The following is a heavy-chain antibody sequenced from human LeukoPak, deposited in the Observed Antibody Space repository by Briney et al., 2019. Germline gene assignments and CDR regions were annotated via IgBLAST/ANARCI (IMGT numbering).Heavy chain of an antibody. J-gene: IGHJ4*02. CDR2: ISGSGGST. V-gene: IGHV3-23*01. CDR3: AKASAVTTVTYY. CDR1: GFTFSSYA. D-gene: IGHD4-17*01. Sequence: GGSLRLSCAASGFTFSSYAMSWVRQAPGKGLEWVSAISGSGGSTYYADSVKGRFTISRDNSKNTLYLQMNSLRAEDTAVYYRAKASAVTTVTYYWGQGTLVTVSS.